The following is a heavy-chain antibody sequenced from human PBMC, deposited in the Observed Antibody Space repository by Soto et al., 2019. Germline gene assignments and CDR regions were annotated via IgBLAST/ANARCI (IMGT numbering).Heavy chain of an antibody. CDR2: IDPKSGDT. Sequence: ASVKVSCKASGYIFTENQIHWLRRAPGQRLQWLGRIDPKSGDTTFAPTFQGRVTMTRDTSTNTAYLELTRLTSDDTAIYYCARRHLLGCLRWCFDPWGLGTLVTVSS. V-gene: IGHV1-2*02. CDR1: GYIFTENQ. J-gene: IGHJ5*02. D-gene: IGHD2-21*01. CDR3: ARRHLLGCLRWCFDP.